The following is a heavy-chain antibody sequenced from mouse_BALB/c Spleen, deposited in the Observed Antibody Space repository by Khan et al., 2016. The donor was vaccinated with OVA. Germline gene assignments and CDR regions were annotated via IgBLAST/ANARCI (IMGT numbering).Heavy chain of an antibody. J-gene: IGHJ4*01. CDR3: GRRTSDY. CDR1: AYSFTSYY. CDR2: IDPFNGGT. D-gene: IGHD1-2*01. Sequence: VQLQQPGPELMKPGASVKISCKASAYSFTSYYMHWVKQSFGKSLEWIGCIDPFNGGTTYNQKFKGKATLTVDKSSSTAYMHLSALTSEDSAVYYCGRRTSDYCPQGTSVTGS. V-gene: IGHV1S135*01.